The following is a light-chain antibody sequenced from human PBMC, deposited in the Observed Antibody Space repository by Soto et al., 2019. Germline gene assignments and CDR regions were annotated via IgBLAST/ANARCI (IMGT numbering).Light chain of an antibody. CDR3: QQYYAFPPT. Sequence: DIAMTQPPAALAVSLGERATISCKSSQSILHSNNNKNSLAWYQHKRGQPPLLLISWASTRPSGVPDRFSGGGSGTDFTLTISSLQPEDVAMYYCQQYYAFPPTFGGGAKVEI. J-gene: IGKJ4*01. V-gene: IGKV4-1*01. CDR1: QSILHSNNNKNS. CDR2: WAS.